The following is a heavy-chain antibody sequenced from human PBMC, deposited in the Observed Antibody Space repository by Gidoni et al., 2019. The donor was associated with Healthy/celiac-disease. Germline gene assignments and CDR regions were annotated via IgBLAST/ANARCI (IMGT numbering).Heavy chain of an antibody. V-gene: IGHV4-39*01. CDR1: GVSISSRSYY. J-gene: IGHJ4*02. CDR3: ARLKWLVPYFDY. CDR2: IYYSGST. Sequence: QLQLQESGPGLVKPSEPLSLTCTVSGVSISSRSYYWGWIRQPPGKGLEWIGSIYYSGSTYYNPSLKSRVTISVDTSKNQFSLKLSSVTAADTAVYYCARLKWLVPYFDYWGQGTLVTVSS. D-gene: IGHD6-19*01.